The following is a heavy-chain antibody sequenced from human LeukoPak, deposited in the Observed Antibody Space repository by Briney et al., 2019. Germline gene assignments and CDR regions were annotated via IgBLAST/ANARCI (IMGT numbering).Heavy chain of an antibody. CDR2: IYYSGST. V-gene: IGHV4-59*01. D-gene: IGHD6-13*01. CDR1: GESISGFY. CDR3: AKTAKAAAVMRAFDI. J-gene: IGHJ3*02. Sequence: SETLSLTCTVSGESISGFYWTWIRQPPGKGLEWIGYIYYSGSTNYNPSLKSRVTISVDTSKNQFSLKLSSVTAADTAVYYCAKTAKAAAVMRAFDIWGQGTMVTVSS.